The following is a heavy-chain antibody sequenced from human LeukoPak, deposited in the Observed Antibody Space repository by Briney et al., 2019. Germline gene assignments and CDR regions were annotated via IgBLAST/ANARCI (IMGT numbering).Heavy chain of an antibody. D-gene: IGHD3-10*01. J-gene: IGHJ4*02. CDR2: IYNSGST. CDR1: GGSISSYY. Sequence: SETLSLTCTVSGGSISSYYWSWIRQPAGKGLELIWRIYNSGSTNYNTNYNPSLSSRVTMSVDTSKNQFSLKLNSVTAADTAVYFCARAIWYGSGTTAFDYWGQGTLVTVSS. V-gene: IGHV4-4*07. CDR3: ARAIWYGSGTTAFDY.